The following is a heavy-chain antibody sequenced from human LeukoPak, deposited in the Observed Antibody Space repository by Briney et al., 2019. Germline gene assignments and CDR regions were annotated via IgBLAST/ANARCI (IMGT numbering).Heavy chain of an antibody. CDR2: ISSSGSTI. CDR3: ARRRYYGSGSYYTY. V-gene: IGHV3-11*04. CDR1: GFTFSDYY. D-gene: IGHD3-10*01. J-gene: IGHJ4*02. Sequence: SGGSLRLSCAASGFTFSDYYMSWIRQAPGKGLEWVSYISSSGSTIYYADSVKGRFTISRDNAKNSLYLQMNSLRAEDTAVYYCARRRYYGSGSYYTYWGQGTLVTVSS.